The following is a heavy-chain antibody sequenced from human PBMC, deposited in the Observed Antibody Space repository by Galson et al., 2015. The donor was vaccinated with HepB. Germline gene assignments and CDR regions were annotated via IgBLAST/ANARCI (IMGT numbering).Heavy chain of an antibody. CDR1: GFTFSSYA. J-gene: IGHJ4*02. V-gene: IGHV3-64D*06. CDR3: VKDCCPHYDILTGYGDWWYYFDY. CDR2: ISSNGGST. D-gene: IGHD3-9*01. Sequence: SLRLSCAASGFTFSSYAMHWVRQAPGKGLEYVSAISSNGGSTYYADSVKGRFTISRDNSKNTLYLQMSSLRAEDTAVYYCVKDCCPHYDILTGYGDWWYYFDYWGQGTLVTVSS.